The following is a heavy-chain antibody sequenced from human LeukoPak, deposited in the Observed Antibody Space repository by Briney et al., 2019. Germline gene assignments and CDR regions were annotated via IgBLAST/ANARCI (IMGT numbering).Heavy chain of an antibody. CDR3: ARGPYYDSSGYPY. CDR1: GGSFSGYY. D-gene: IGHD3-22*01. V-gene: IGHV4-34*01. Sequence: SETLSLTCAVYGGSFSGYYWSWIRQPPGKGLEWIGELNHSGSTNYNPSLKSRVTISIDTSKNQFSLKLSSVPAADTAVYYCARGPYYDSSGYPYWGRGTLVTVSS. J-gene: IGHJ4*02. CDR2: LNHSGST.